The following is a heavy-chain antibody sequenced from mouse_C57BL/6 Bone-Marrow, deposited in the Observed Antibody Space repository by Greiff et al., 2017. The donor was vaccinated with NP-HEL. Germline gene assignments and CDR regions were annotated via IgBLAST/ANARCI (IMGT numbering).Heavy chain of an antibody. CDR2: IYPGSGST. D-gene: IGHD1-1*01. CDR1: GYTFTDYY. V-gene: IGHV1-76*01. CDR3: ARNGSSYGYFDY. Sequence: QVQLQQSGAELVRPGASVKLSCKASGYTFTDYYINWVKQRPGQGLEWIARIYPGSGSTYYNEKFKGKATLTAEKSSSTAYMQLSSLTSEYSAVYFWARNGSSYGYFDYWGQGTTLTVSS. J-gene: IGHJ2*01.